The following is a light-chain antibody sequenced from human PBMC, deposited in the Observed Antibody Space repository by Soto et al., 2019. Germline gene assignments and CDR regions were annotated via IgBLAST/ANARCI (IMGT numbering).Light chain of an antibody. CDR1: SSDVGGYNY. CDR2: DVT. V-gene: IGLV2-14*03. Sequence: QSALTQPASVSGSPGQSITISCTGTSSDVGGYNYVSWYQHHPGKAPKLMIYDVTNRPSGVSNRFSGSKSGNTASLTISGLQAEDEADYYCTSYTTSSPYVVFGGGTKHTVL. J-gene: IGLJ2*01. CDR3: TSYTTSSPYVV.